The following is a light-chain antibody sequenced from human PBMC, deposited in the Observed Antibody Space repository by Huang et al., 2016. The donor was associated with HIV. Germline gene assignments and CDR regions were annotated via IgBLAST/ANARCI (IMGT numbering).Light chain of an antibody. CDR1: QSISSW. J-gene: IGKJ1*01. V-gene: IGKV1-5*03. CDR2: KAS. Sequence: DIQMTQSPSTLSASVGARVSITCRASQSISSWLAWYQQKPGKAPKVLIYKASTLETGVPSRCSGSGSGTEFTLTISSLQPDDFATYYCQQYNSYSQTFGQGTKVEIK. CDR3: QQYNSYSQT.